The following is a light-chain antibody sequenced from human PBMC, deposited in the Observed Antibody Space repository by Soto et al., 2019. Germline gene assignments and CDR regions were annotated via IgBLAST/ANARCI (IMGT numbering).Light chain of an antibody. Sequence: DIQMTQSPSSLSASVGDRVTITCRASQSFSSYLNWYQQKPGKATKLLIYAASSLQSRVPSRFSGSGSGKDVTLTISRLQPEDFPTYSCQQSYWTPPTFGHGTKVEIK. V-gene: IGKV1-39*01. CDR1: QSFSSY. CDR2: AAS. J-gene: IGKJ1*01. CDR3: QQSYWTPPT.